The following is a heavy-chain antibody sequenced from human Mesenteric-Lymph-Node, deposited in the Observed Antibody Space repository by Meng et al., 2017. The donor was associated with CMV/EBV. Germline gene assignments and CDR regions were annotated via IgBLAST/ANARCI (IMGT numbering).Heavy chain of an antibody. J-gene: IGHJ4*02. V-gene: IGHV3-48*01. CDR2: SSSSGGAL. CDR3: ARYSSSWYSVTVDY. Sequence: GESLKISCTASGFTFSNNGMHWVRLAPGKGLEWISYSSSSGGALYYADSVKGRFTISRDNSKNTLYLQMNSLRAEDTAVYYCARYSSSWYSVTVDYWGQGTLVTVSS. D-gene: IGHD6-13*01. CDR1: GFTFSNNG.